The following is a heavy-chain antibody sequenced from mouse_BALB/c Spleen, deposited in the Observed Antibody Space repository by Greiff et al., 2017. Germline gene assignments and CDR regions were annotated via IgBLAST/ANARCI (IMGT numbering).Heavy chain of an antibody. CDR1: GFTFSSYA. CDR2: ISSGGST. D-gene: IGHD1-1*01. J-gene: IGHJ2*01. CDR3: ARVGYYGSPYFDY. Sequence: EVKVVESGGGLVKPGGSLKLSCAASGFTFSSYAMSWVRQTPEKRLEWVASISSGGSTYYPDSVKGRFTISRDNARNILYLQMSSLRSEDTAMYYCARVGYYGSPYFDYWGQGTTLTVSS. V-gene: IGHV5-6-5*01.